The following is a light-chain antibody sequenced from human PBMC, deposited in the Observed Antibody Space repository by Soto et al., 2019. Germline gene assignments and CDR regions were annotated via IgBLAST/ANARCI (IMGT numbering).Light chain of an antibody. CDR1: HGIATG. CDR3: QQFNSL. Sequence: IQVTQSPSSLSASIGDTVTISCRASHGIATGLAWYQQKPGAPPKLLIYDSSTFERGITSRFSGRGSETHFTLTIINLQHEEFATYYCQQFNSLFGQGTRLEIK. J-gene: IGKJ5*01. CDR2: DSS. V-gene: IGKV1-13*02.